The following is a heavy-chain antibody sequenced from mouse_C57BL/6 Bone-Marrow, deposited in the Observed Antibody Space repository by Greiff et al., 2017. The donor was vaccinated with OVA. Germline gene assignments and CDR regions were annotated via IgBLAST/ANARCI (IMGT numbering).Heavy chain of an antibody. V-gene: IGHV5-4*03. CDR2: ISDGGSYT. J-gene: IGHJ2*01. CDR1: GFTFSSYA. Sequence: EVKVVESGGGLVKPGGSLKLSCAASGFTFSSYAMSWVRQTPEKRLEWVATISDGGSYTYYPDNVKGRFTISRDNAKNNLYLQMSHLKSEDTAMYYCARGGSNYFDYWGQGTTLTVSS. CDR3: ARGGSNYFDY.